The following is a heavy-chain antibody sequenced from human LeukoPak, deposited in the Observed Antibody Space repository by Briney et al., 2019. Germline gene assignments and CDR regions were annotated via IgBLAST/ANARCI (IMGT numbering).Heavy chain of an antibody. CDR2: IIPILGIA. J-gene: IGHJ3*02. CDR1: GGTFSSYA. D-gene: IGHD2-2*01. Sequence: SVKVSCKASGGTFSSYAISWVRQAPGQGLEWMGRIIPILGIANYAQKFQGRVTITADESTSTAYMELSSLRSEDTAVYYCARDTLGYCSSTSCRHDAFDIWGQGTMVTVSS. V-gene: IGHV1-69*04. CDR3: ARDTLGYCSSTSCRHDAFDI.